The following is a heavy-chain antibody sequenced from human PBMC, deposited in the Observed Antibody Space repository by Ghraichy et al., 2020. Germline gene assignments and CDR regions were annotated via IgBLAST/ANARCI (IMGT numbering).Heavy chain of an antibody. CDR3: ERLGTTITGYYFDY. CDR1: GGSISGYF. V-gene: IGHV4-59*01. D-gene: IGHD5-12*01. Sequence: SETLSLTCTVSGGSISGYFWSWIRQPPGKGLEWIAYIYSTGSTNYNPSLKSRVTMSVDTSKNQFSLNLSSVTAADTAVYYCERLGTTITGYYFDYWGQGTLVTVSS. J-gene: IGHJ4*02. CDR2: IYSTGST.